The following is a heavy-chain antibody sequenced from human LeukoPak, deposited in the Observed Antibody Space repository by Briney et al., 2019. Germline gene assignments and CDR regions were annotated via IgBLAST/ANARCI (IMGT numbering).Heavy chain of an antibody. J-gene: IGHJ5*02. CDR1: GYSISSGYY. D-gene: IGHD3-16*01. CDR3: ANTYNWFDP. CDR2: IYHSGST. V-gene: IGHV4-38-2*02. Sequence: SETLSLTCTVSGYSISSGYYWGWIRQPPGKGLEWIGSIYHSGSTYYNPSLKSRVTISVDTSKNQFSLKLSSVTAADTAVYYCANTYNWFDPWGQGTLVTVSS.